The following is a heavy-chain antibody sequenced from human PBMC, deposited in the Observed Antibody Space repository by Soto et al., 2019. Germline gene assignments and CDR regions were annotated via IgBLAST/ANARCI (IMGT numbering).Heavy chain of an antibody. V-gene: IGHV5-51*01. CDR2: IFPADSDT. Sequence: PGELLRISCKGAGYSFSNYWIAWVRKMHGKGLEWMGIIFPADSDTKYSPSFQDQVTISADKSISTAYLQWSSLKASDTAMYYCASSVVVPSTMNYFDYWGQGSLVTVSS. CDR1: GYSFSNYW. D-gene: IGHD2-15*01. J-gene: IGHJ4*02. CDR3: ASSVVVPSTMNYFDY.